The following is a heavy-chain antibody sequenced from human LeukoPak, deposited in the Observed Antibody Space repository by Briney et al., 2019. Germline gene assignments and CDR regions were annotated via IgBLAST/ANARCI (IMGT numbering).Heavy chain of an antibody. CDR2: INHSGST. CDR1: GGSFSGYY. Sequence: SETLSLTCAVYGGSFSGYYWSWIRQPPGKGLEWIGEINHSGSTNYNPSLKSRVTISVDTSKNQFSLELSSVTAADTAVYYCARGAINWFDPWGQGTLVTVSS. V-gene: IGHV4-34*01. CDR3: ARGAINWFDP. J-gene: IGHJ5*02.